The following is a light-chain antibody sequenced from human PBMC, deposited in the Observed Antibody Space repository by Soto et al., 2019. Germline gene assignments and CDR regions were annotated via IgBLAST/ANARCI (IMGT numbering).Light chain of an antibody. Sequence: DIQMTQSPSTLSASVGDRVTITCRASQSISSWLAWYQQKPGKAPKLLIYKASSLESGVPSKIRGSGSGTAFTLTISSLQPDDFATYDCQQYNSYWTFGQGTKVEIK. J-gene: IGKJ1*01. V-gene: IGKV1-5*03. CDR1: QSISSW. CDR2: KAS. CDR3: QQYNSYWT.